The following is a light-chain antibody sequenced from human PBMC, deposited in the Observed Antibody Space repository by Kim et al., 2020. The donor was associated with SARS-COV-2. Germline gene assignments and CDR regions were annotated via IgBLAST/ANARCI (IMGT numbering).Light chain of an antibody. Sequence: GGTVTRTCGLISGSVSTTYFPNWFQQTPGQAPRTLIYNPNPRSSGVPDRFSGSILGNKAALTITAAQTDDESDYYCVLYVGSGIWVFGVGTQLTVL. J-gene: IGLJ3*02. CDR2: NPN. CDR1: SGSVSTTYF. CDR3: VLYVGSGIWV. V-gene: IGLV8-61*01.